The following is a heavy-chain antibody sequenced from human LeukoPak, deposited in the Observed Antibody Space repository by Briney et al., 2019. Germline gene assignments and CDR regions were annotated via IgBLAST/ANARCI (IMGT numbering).Heavy chain of an antibody. Sequence: GGSLRLSCAASGFTFSSYSMIWVRQAPGKGLEWVSYISSSSSTIYYADSVKGRFTISRDNAKNSLYLQMNSLRAEDTAVYYCARDRHRYSYDSSGYPPYWGQGTLVTVSS. CDR3: ARDRHRYSYDSSGYPPY. J-gene: IGHJ4*02. D-gene: IGHD3-22*01. V-gene: IGHV3-48*01. CDR2: ISSSSSTI. CDR1: GFTFSSYS.